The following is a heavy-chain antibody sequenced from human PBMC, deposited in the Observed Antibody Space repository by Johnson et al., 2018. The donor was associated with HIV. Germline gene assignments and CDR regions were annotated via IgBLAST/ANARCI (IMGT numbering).Heavy chain of an antibody. CDR1: GFFFSIYL. CDR3: ARKKAAARGAFDI. V-gene: IGHV3-64*01. Sequence: LQLVVSGVGLVQPGRSLILPCPASGFFFSIYLLLCVRQALVTVLDFVSAFIRDGGRKYYANSVKVRFSISRDNSKNTLYVQMGSLQGEDMAVYYCARKKAAARGAFDIWGQGTMVTVSS. CDR2: FIRDGGRK. J-gene: IGHJ3*02. D-gene: IGHD3-10*01.